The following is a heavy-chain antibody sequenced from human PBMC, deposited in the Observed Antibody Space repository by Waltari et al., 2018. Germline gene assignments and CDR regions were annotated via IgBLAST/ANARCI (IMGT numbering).Heavy chain of an antibody. J-gene: IGHJ4*02. CDR2: INAGNGNT. CDR1: GYTFTSYA. CDR3: ARDRDYGDNAPSWAFDY. Sequence: QVQLVQSGAEVKKPGASVKVSCKASGYTFTSYAMHWVRQAHGQRLEWMGWINAGNGNTKYSQKFQGRVTITRDTSASTAYMELSSLRSEDTAVYYCARDRDYGDNAPSWAFDYWGQGTLVTVSS. D-gene: IGHD4-17*01. V-gene: IGHV1-3*01.